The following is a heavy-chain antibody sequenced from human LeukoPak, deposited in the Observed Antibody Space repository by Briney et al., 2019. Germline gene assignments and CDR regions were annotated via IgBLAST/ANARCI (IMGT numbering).Heavy chain of an antibody. Sequence: GGSLRLSCAAPGFTFSSYGMHWVRQAPGKGLEWVAVISYDGSNKYYADSVKGRFTISRDNSKNTLYLQMNSLRAEDTAVYYCAKEVSSGWYYFDYWGQGTLVTVSS. D-gene: IGHD6-19*01. J-gene: IGHJ4*02. V-gene: IGHV3-30*18. CDR1: GFTFSSYG. CDR2: ISYDGSNK. CDR3: AKEVSSGWYYFDY.